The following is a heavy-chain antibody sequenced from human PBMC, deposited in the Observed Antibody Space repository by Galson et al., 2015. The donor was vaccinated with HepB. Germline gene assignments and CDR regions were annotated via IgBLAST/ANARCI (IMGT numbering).Heavy chain of an antibody. J-gene: IGHJ5*02. CDR3: ARIPPDALHDRRNWCDP. CDR2: IIPIFGIA. D-gene: IGHD1-14*01. Sequence: SVKVSCKASGGTFSSYAISWVRQAPGQGLEWMGGIIPIFGIANYAQKFQGRVTITADESTSTAYMELSSLRSEDTAVYYCARIPPDALHDRRNWCDPWGQGTLVTVSS. CDR1: GGTFSSYA. V-gene: IGHV1-69*13.